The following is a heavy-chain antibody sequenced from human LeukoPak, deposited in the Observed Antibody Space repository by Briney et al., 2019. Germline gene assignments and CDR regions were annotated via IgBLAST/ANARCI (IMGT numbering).Heavy chain of an antibody. CDR1: GGSISSGDYY. J-gene: IGHJ4*02. D-gene: IGHD1-26*01. CDR2: IHFSGST. CDR3: ARDLGGIYFDY. V-gene: IGHV4-61*08. Sequence: SETLSLTCTVSGGSISSGDYYWSWIRQPPGKGLEWIGSIHFSGSTNYNPSLRSRVTISVDTSKNQLSLKLSSVTAADTAVYYCARDLGGIYFDYWGQGTLVTVSS.